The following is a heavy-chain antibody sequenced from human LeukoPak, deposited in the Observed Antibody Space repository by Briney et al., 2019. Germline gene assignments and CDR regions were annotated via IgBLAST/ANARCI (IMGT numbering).Heavy chain of an antibody. CDR2: ISATSGAT. CDR1: GFTFNSHA. J-gene: IGHJ6*03. Sequence: GGSLRLSCAISGFTFNSHAMSWVRQAPGKGLEWLSCISATSGATWYADSVKGRFTISRDNSKNTLYLQMNDLRAEDTAIYYCAKDGHVTYHYFHMDVWGTGTTVTASS. V-gene: IGHV3-23*01. CDR3: AKDGHVTYHYFHMDV. D-gene: IGHD3-10*02.